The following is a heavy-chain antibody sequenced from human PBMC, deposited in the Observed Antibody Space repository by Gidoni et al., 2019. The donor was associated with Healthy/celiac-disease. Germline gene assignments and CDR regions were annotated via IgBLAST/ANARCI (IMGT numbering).Heavy chain of an antibody. CDR1: GGSISSADYY. Sequence: QVQLQESGPGLVKPSQTLSLTCTVPGGSISSADYYWSWIRQPPAKGLEWIGYIYYSGSTYYNPSLKSRVTISVDTSKNPFSLKLSSVPAADTAVYYCATAGYYDILTGYNWFDPWGQGPLVTVSS. V-gene: IGHV4-30-4*01. J-gene: IGHJ5*02. CDR3: ATAGYYDILTGYNWFDP. D-gene: IGHD3-9*01. CDR2: IYYSGST.